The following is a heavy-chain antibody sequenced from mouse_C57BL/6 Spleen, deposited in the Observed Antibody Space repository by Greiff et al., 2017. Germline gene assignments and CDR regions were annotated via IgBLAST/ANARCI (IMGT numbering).Heavy chain of an antibody. CDR1: GFTFSSYA. CDR3: AREKDYGNYHYYAMDY. Sequence: DVKLVESGGGLVKPGGSLKLSCAASGFTFSSYAMSWVRQTPEKRLEWVATISDGGSYTYYPDNVKGRFTISRDNAKNNLYLQMSHLKSEDTAMYYCAREKDYGNYHYYAMDYWGQGTSVTVSS. V-gene: IGHV5-4*01. CDR2: ISDGGSYT. J-gene: IGHJ4*01. D-gene: IGHD2-1*01.